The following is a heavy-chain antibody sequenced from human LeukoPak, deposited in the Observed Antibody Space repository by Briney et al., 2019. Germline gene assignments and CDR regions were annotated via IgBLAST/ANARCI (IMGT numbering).Heavy chain of an antibody. CDR1: GYSFTSYW. D-gene: IGHD3-22*01. V-gene: IGHV5-51*01. Sequence: GESPQISCKGSGYSFTSYWIGLVRPLPGKGLEWMGIIYPGDSDTRYSPSFQGQVTISADKSISTAYLQWSSLKASDTAMYYCARHRRVNMYYYDSSGYSDYWGQGTLVTVSS. J-gene: IGHJ4*02. CDR2: IYPGDSDT. CDR3: ARHRRVNMYYYDSSGYSDY.